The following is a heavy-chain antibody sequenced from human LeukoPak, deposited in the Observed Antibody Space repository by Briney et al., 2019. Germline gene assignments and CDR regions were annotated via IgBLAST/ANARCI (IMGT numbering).Heavy chain of an antibody. CDR1: GFTFSSYE. V-gene: IGHV3-48*03. D-gene: IGHD5-24*01. CDR3: AKSGYNRFDY. J-gene: IGHJ4*02. Sequence: GGSLRLSCAASGFTFSSYEMNWVRQAPGKGLEWVSYISSSGRTTYYADSVKGRFTISRDNSKNTLYLQMNSLRAEDTAVYYCAKSGYNRFDYWGQGTLATVSS. CDR2: ISSSGRTT.